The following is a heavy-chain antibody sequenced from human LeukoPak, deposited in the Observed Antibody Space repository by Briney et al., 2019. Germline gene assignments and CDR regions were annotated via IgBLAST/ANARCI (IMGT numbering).Heavy chain of an antibody. CDR1: GASMSSNY. D-gene: IGHD6-19*01. V-gene: IGHV4-4*09. CDR3: ASTRRAAGAGRFDY. Sequence: SETLSLTCTVSGASMSSNYWSWLRQPPGKGLEWIGYIYQSGNTNYSPSLECRVTISVDESKYQLSLRVHFVSAADSAFYYCASTRRAAGAGRFDYWGQGTLVTVSS. J-gene: IGHJ4*02. CDR2: IYQSGNT.